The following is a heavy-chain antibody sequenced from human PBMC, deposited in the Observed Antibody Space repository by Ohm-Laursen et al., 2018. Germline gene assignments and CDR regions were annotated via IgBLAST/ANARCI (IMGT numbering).Heavy chain of an antibody. J-gene: IGHJ5*02. Sequence: SDTLSLTCTVSGGSISSYFCSWIRHPPGKGLEWIGYIYYSGSTNYNPSLKSRVTISVDTSKNQFSLKLSSVTAADTAVYYCARDRSSSGLDPWGQGTLVTVSS. CDR2: IYYSGST. V-gene: IGHV4-59*01. D-gene: IGHD6-6*01. CDR3: ARDRSSSGLDP. CDR1: GGSISSYF.